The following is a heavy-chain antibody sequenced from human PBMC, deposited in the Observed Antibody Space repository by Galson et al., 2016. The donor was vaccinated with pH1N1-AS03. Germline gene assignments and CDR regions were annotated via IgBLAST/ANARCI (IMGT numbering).Heavy chain of an antibody. CDR3: ATDLLSDTSGYYRI. J-gene: IGHJ3*02. V-gene: IGHV1-69*10. D-gene: IGHD3-22*01. CDR1: AGTISRHA. CDR2: IIPDVGGV. Sequence: SVKVSCKVSAGTISRHAISWVRQAPGQGLEWMGGIIPDVGGVSYAQKFQGRVTITADISTSTTVYMDLSSLKTEDTAVYYCATDLLSDTSGYYRIWGQGTMVTVSS.